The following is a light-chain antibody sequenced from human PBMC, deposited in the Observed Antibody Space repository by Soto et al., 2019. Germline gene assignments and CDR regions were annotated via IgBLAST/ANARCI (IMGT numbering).Light chain of an antibody. J-gene: IGLJ2*01. CDR3: SSCGASSTL. CDR2: DVS. V-gene: IGLV2-14*03. Sequence: QSVLTQPASLSGSPGQSITISCTGTSSDIGSYNYISWYQQHPGKAPKLMIFDVSYRPSGISDRFSGSKSGNTASLTISGLQPEDEADYYCSSCGASSTLFGGGTKVTVL. CDR1: SSDIGSYNY.